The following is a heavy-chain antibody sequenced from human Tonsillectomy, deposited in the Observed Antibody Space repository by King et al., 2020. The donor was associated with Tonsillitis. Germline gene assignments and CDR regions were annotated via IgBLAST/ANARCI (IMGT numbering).Heavy chain of an antibody. D-gene: IGHD1-26*01. V-gene: IGHV1-18*01. J-gene: IGHJ4*02. CDR2: INSYNGNT. Sequence: VQLVESGAEVKKPGASVKVSCKASGYLFTNYGISWVRQAPGQGLEWMGWINSYNGNTNYAQKIQGRVTMTTDTSTSTAYMDLRSLRSDDTALYYCARARSEWGWEPYYFDYWGQGTLVTVSS. CDR1: GYLFTNYG. CDR3: ARARSEWGWEPYYFDY.